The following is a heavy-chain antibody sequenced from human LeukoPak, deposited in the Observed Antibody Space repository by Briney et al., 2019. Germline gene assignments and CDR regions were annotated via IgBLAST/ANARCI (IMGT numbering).Heavy chain of an antibody. CDR2: IYYSGST. J-gene: IGHJ4*02. CDR1: GGSISSSSYY. D-gene: IGHD4-11*01. Sequence: PSETLSLTCTVSGGSISSSSYYWGWIRQPPGKGLEWIGSIYYSGSTYYNPSLKSRVTISVDTSKNQFSLKLSSATAADTAVYYCARKDSMDDFDYWGQGTLVTVSS. CDR3: ARKDSMDDFDY. V-gene: IGHV4-39*01.